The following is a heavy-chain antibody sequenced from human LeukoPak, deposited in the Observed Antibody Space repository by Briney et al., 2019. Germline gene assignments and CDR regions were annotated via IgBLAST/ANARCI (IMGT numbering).Heavy chain of an antibody. CDR1: GFTFSVSC. CDR2: MRRDGIVK. V-gene: IGHV3-7*01. J-gene: IGHJ3*02. Sequence: GGSLRLSCAASGFTFSVSCVSWVRQAPGKGLEGQADMRRDGIVKVYVDSVNGGFTISRDHAKNSLYLLMDSLRAEDTAVYYCARDPNHGALDIWGQGTLVTVSS. D-gene: IGHD1-14*01. CDR3: ARDPNHGALDI.